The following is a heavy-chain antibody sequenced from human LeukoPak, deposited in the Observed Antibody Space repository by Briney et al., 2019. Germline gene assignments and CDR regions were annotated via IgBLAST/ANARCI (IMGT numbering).Heavy chain of an antibody. CDR1: GFTFSSYS. CDR3: ARGGTSSSLAY. Sequence: PGGSLRLSCAASGFTFSSYSMNWVRQAPAKGLEWISYISSSSSTISYADSVKGRFTISRDNANNSPYLQLNSLRDEDTAVYYCARGGTSSSLAYWGQGTLVTVSS. V-gene: IGHV3-48*02. CDR2: ISSSSSTI. D-gene: IGHD4-23*01. J-gene: IGHJ4*02.